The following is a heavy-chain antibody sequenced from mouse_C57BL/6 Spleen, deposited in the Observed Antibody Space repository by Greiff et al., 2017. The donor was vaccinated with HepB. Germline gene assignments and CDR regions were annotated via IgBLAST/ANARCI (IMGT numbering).Heavy chain of an antibody. CDR3: ARGGYGSRYPEYVDV. D-gene: IGHD1-1*01. V-gene: IGHV1-52*01. CDR1: GYTFTSYW. Sequence: QVQLQQPGAELVRPGSSVKLSRKASGYTFTSYWMHWVKQRPIQGLEWIGNIDPSDSETHYNQKFKDKATLTVDKSSSTAYMQLSSLTSEDSAVYYCARGGYGSRYPEYVDVWGTGTTCTVSA. CDR2: IDPSDSET. J-gene: IGHJ1*03.